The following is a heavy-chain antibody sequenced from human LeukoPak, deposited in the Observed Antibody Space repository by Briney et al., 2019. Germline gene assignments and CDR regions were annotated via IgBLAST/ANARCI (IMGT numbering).Heavy chain of an antibody. D-gene: IGHD6-19*01. V-gene: IGHV4-59*08. Sequence: PPETLSLTCIVSGASTSSRYWSWIRQPPGGARGWIGYIYNGGNNQYNPSRASRVIISVDTSMYQFSLKLTSLTAADTAIYYCAQTTGWSGFDVWGQGALVTVSS. CDR3: AQTTGWSGFDV. CDR2: IYNGGNN. CDR1: GASTSSRY. J-gene: IGHJ4*03.